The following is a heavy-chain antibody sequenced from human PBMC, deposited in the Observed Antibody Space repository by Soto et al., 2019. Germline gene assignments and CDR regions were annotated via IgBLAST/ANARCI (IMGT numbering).Heavy chain of an antibody. Sequence: GGSLRLSCAASGFTFSSYAMSWVRQAPGKGLEWVSAISGSGGSTYYADSVKGRFTISRDNSKNTLYLQMNSLRAEDTAVYYCAEPIFWSGYYRDYYYGMDVWGQGTTVTVSS. CDR1: GFTFSSYA. CDR2: ISGSGGST. CDR3: AEPIFWSGYYRDYYYGMDV. J-gene: IGHJ6*02. V-gene: IGHV3-23*01. D-gene: IGHD3-3*01.